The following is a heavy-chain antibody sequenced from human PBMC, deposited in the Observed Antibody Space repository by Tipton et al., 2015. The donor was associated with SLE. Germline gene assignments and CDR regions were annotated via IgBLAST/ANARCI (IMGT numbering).Heavy chain of an antibody. D-gene: IGHD4-11*01. V-gene: IGHV4-4*07. CDR1: GGSISSYY. Sequence: TLSLTCTVSGGSISSYYWSWIRQPAGGGLEWIGRIYTNANTNYNPSLKNRVTMSVDTSKNHFSLKLISVTAADTAVYYCAREFLNPVTTVHYYFDLWGRGTLVTVSS. J-gene: IGHJ2*01. CDR3: AREFLNPVTTVHYYFDL. CDR2: IYTNANT.